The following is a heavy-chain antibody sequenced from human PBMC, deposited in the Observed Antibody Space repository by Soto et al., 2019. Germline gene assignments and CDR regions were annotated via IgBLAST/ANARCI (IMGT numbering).Heavy chain of an antibody. CDR1: GFTFSSYD. Sequence: GGSLRLSCAASGFTFSSYDMHWVRQATGKGLEWVSAIGTAGDTYYPGSVKGRFTISRENAKNSFYLQMNSLRAEDTAVYYCARGWSHTGAFDIWGQGTMVTVSS. CDR2: IGTAGDT. J-gene: IGHJ3*02. V-gene: IGHV3-13*01. CDR3: ARGWSHTGAFDI.